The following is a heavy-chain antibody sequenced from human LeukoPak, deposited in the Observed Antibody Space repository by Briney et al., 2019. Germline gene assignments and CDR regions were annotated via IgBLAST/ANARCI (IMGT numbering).Heavy chain of an antibody. CDR2: IYSGGST. CDR1: GFTVSSNY. CDR3: ARGFVGRVAYYFDY. V-gene: IGHV3-66*02. Sequence: PGGSLRLSCAASGFTVSSNYMSWVRQAPGKGLEWVSVIYSGGSTYYADSVKGRFTISRDNSKNTLYLQMNSLRAEDTAVYYCARGFVGRVAYYFDYWGQGTLDTVSS. J-gene: IGHJ4*02. D-gene: IGHD2-15*01.